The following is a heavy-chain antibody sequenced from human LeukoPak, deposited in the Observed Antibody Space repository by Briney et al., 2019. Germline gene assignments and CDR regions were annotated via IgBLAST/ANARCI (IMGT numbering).Heavy chain of an antibody. Sequence: SETLSLTCTVSGASITSSGYYWGWIRQPPGKGLEWIGTIYHSGSTNYNPSLKSRVTISVDTSKNQFSLKLSSVTAADTAVYYCARQYDILTGPFDYWGQGTLVTVSS. J-gene: IGHJ4*02. CDR1: GASITSSGYY. V-gene: IGHV4-39*07. D-gene: IGHD3-9*01. CDR2: IYHSGST. CDR3: ARQYDILTGPFDY.